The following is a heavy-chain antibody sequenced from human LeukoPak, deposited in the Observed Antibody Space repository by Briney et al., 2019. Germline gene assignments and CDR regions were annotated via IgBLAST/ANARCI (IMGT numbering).Heavy chain of an antibody. D-gene: IGHD6-19*01. Sequence: GGSLRLSCAASGFTFSSYSMNWVRQAPGKGLEWVSSISSSSSYIYYADSVKGRFTISRDNAKNSLHLQMNSLRAEDTAVYYCARGGVRYSSGGTFDYWGQGILVTVSS. CDR2: ISSSSSYI. J-gene: IGHJ4*02. V-gene: IGHV3-21*01. CDR3: ARGGVRYSSGGTFDY. CDR1: GFTFSSYS.